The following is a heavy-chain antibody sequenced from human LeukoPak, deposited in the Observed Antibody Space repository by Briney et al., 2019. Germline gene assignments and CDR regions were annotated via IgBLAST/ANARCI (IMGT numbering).Heavy chain of an antibody. V-gene: IGHV3-30*04. CDR1: GFSFTKYA. Sequence: GGSLRVSCAASGFSFTKYAMDWVRQAPGKGLEWVAIISKDGSMRYYADSVKGRFTVSRDNSNYAVYLQMNSLKSEDTAVYYCAGEKFDIWGQGTMVTVSA. CDR3: AGEKFDI. J-gene: IGHJ3*02. CDR2: ISKDGSMR.